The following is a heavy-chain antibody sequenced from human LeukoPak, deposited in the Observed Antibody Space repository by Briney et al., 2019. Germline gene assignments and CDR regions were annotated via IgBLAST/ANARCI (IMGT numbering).Heavy chain of an antibody. V-gene: IGHV4-30-4*08. J-gene: IGHJ4*02. CDR3: ARYGNPVAFDY. CDR2: IYYGGST. D-gene: IGHD4-11*01. CDR1: GGSISSGDYY. Sequence: SETLSLTCTVSGGSISSGDYYWSWIRQPPGKGLEWIGYIYYGGSTYYNPSLKSRVTISVDTSKNQFSLKLSSVTAADTAVYYCARYGNPVAFDYWGQGTLVTVSS.